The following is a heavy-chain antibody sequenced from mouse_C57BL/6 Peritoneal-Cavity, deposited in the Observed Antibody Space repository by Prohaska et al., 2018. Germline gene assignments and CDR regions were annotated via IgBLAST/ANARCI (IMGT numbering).Heavy chain of an antibody. CDR3: ARSGVTGYAMDY. Sequence: KQSHGKSFEWIGYINPNNGGTSYNQKFKGKATLTVNKSSSTAYMELRSLTSEDSAVYYCARSGVTGYAMDYWGQGTSVTVSS. J-gene: IGHJ4*01. CDR2: INPNNGGT. D-gene: IGHD4-1*01. V-gene: IGHV1-22*01.